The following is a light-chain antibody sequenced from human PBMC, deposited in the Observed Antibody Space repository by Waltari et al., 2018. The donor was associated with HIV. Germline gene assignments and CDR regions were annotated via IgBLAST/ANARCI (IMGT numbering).Light chain of an antibody. J-gene: IGLJ1*01. V-gene: IGLV1-44*01. Sequence: QSVLTQPPSASGAPGQRVTISCSGRSSNIGSNTVHWYQQLPGTAPKLLIYENNQRPSGVPDRFSGSKSGTSASLGISGLQSEDEADYYCAAWDDSLNGYVFGTGTKVTVL. CDR3: AAWDDSLNGYV. CDR1: SSNIGSNT. CDR2: ENN.